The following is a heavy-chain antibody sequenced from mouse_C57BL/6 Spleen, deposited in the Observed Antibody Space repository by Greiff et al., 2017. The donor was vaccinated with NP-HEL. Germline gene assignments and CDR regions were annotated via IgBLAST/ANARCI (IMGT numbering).Heavy chain of an antibody. CDR1: GFNIKDDY. CDR3: TTSVVTPSYAMDY. V-gene: IGHV14-4*01. CDR2: IDPENGDT. Sequence: VQLQQSGAELVRPGASVKLSCTASGFNIKDDYMHWVKQRPEQGLEWIGWIDPENGDTEYASKFQGKATITADTSSNTAYLQLSNLTSEDTAVYYCTTSVVTPSYAMDYWGQGTSVTVSS. D-gene: IGHD1-1*01. J-gene: IGHJ4*01.